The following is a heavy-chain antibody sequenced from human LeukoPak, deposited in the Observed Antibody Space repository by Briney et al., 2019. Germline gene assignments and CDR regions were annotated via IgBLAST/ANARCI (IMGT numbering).Heavy chain of an antibody. CDR3: ARDYCAGGACFGRWFDP. V-gene: IGHV4-34*01. D-gene: IGHD2-21*02. CDR1: GGSFSGYY. J-gene: IGHJ5*02. CDR2: VYHRGST. Sequence: PSETLSLTCAVYGGSFSGYYWSWIRQPPGKGLEWIGRVYHRGSTVFNPSLKSRVSLSVDTSKNEFSLRMTSVSAADTAVYYCARDYCAGGACFGRWFDPWGQGTLVTVSS.